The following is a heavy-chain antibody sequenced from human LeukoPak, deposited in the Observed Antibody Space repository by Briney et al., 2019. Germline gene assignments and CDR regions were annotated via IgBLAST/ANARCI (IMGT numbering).Heavy chain of an antibody. V-gene: IGHV3-74*01. CDR1: GFRFSDYW. CDR2: IKTDGSDR. Sequence: GGSLRLSCVVSGFRFSDYWMHWVRKAPGKGLVWVSGIKTDGSDRRYADFVTGRFTISRDNAKNTLFLQMNSLRAEDTAVYYCIRDFLTVTTNDYWGQGTLVTVSS. J-gene: IGHJ4*02. D-gene: IGHD4-11*01. CDR3: IRDFLTVTTNDY.